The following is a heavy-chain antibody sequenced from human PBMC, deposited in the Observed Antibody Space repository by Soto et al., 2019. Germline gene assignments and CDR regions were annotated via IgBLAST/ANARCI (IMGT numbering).Heavy chain of an antibody. D-gene: IGHD3-10*01. CDR2: INHSGST. CDR3: ARGGPYYYGSGTLDWFDP. J-gene: IGHJ5*02. CDR1: GGSFSGYY. Sequence: SETLSLTCAVYGGSFSGYYWSWIRQPPGKGLEWIGEINHSGSTNYDPSLKSRVTISVDTSKNQFSLKLSSVTAADTAVYYCARGGPYYYGSGTLDWFDPWGQGTLVTVSS. V-gene: IGHV4-34*01.